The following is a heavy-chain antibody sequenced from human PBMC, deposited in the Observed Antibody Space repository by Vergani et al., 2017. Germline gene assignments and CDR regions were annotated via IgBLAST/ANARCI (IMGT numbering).Heavy chain of an antibody. CDR3: AKTLKFLGKDV. Sequence: EVRLVESGGGLVQPGGSLRLSCATSGFTLSDYWIDWVRQAPGKGLEWVARTRNKARGYSTDYAGSVRVRFFVSRNASGKSVSLQMTRLRIDDTAVYFFAKTLKFLGKDVWGKGTTVNVSS. V-gene: IGHV3-72*01. CDR2: TRNKARGYST. D-gene: IGHD3-3*01. CDR1: GFTLSDYW. J-gene: IGHJ6*04.